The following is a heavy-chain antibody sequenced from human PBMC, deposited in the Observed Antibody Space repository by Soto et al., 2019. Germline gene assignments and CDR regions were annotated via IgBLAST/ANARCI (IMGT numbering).Heavy chain of an antibody. CDR1: GYSFTSYW. Sequence: GESLKISCKGSGYSFTSYWIGWVRQVPGKGLEWMGIIYPGDSDTRYSPSFRGQVTISADKSISTAYLQWSSLKASDTAMYYCARASQVVPAAMPDYYYGMDVWGQGTTVTVSS. J-gene: IGHJ6*02. V-gene: IGHV5-51*01. CDR3: ARASQVVPAAMPDYYYGMDV. CDR2: IYPGDSDT. D-gene: IGHD2-2*01.